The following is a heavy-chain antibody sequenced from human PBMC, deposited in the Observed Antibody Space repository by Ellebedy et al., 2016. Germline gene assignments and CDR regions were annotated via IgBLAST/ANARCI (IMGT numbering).Heavy chain of an antibody. CDR3: AKWNVDWYAFDV. Sequence: SETLSLTCNVSGGSVSSAYWNWIRRPPGKGLEWIGYVLHTGTTNYNPSLKSRVTMSVDTSKSQISLRLTSVTAADTAVYYCAKWNVDWYAFDVWGQGTLVTVSS. CDR1: GGSVSSAY. D-gene: IGHD1-1*01. J-gene: IGHJ3*01. CDR2: VLHTGTT. V-gene: IGHV4-59*02.